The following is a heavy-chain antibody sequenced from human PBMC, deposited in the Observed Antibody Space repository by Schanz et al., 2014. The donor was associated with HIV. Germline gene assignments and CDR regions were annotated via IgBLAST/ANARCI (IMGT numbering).Heavy chain of an antibody. CDR1: GFTFNNYG. D-gene: IGHD3-16*01. Sequence: VHLVESGGGVVQPGRSLRLSCAASGFTFNNYGMHWVRQAPGKGLEWVSSISGSGVSTFYAGSVKGRFTISRDNSKNMLXLQMNSLRAEDTAVYYCARDMRNDGRALPWGQGTLVTVSS. J-gene: IGHJ5*02. CDR2: ISGSGVST. CDR3: ARDMRNDGRALP. V-gene: IGHV3-23*04.